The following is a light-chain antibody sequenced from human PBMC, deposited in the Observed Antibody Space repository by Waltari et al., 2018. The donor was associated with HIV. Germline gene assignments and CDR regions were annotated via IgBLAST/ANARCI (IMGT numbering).Light chain of an antibody. CDR2: SNH. J-gene: IGLJ2*01. CDR1: ASNLGSNS. Sequence: QSVLTQPPSAPGTPGPRVTISCSGGASNLGSNSVSWYQQLPAPAPKLLIYSNHQRPSGVPERYSGSKSGTSASLAIYGLQSEDEADYYCASWDDSLNVMLFGGGTKLTV. V-gene: IGLV1-44*01. CDR3: ASWDDSLNVML.